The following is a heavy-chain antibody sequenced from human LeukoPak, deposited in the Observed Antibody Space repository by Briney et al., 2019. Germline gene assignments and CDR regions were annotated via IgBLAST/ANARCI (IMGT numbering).Heavy chain of an antibody. CDR2: IYYSGST. CDR1: GGSISSYC. Sequence: PSETLTLTCTVSGGSISSYCWSWIRQPPGKGLEWIGYIYYSGSTNYNPSLKSRVTISVDTSKNQFSLKLSSVTAADTAVYYCARDARSGWYLYAYWGQGTLVTVSS. V-gene: IGHV4-59*01. CDR3: ARDARSGWYLYAY. D-gene: IGHD6-19*01. J-gene: IGHJ4*02.